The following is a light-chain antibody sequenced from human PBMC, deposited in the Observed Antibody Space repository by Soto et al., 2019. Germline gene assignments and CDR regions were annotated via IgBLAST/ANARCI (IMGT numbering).Light chain of an antibody. V-gene: IGKV3-15*01. CDR3: QQYNNRPPET. CDR1: QSVDSN. CDR2: GAS. J-gene: IGKJ2*01. Sequence: EIVMTQSPATLSVSPGERATLSCRASQSVDSNLAWYQQKPGQAPRLLIYGASTRATGIPARFSGSGSGTEFTLTISSLQSEDFAIYYCQQYNNRPPETFGQGTKLE.